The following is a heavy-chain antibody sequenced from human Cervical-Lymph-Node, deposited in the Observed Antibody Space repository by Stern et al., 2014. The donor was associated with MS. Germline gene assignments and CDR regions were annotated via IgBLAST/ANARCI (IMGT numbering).Heavy chain of an antibody. D-gene: IGHD6-13*01. CDR1: GYSFTSYW. Sequence: VQLLQPGAEVKKPGESLKISCTGSGYSFTSYWIAWVRHMPGKGLEWMGIVDPGDSDTRYSPSFQGQVSISADKSTSTAYLQWSSLKASDTAMYYCARTRYSSSWYTFDPWGQGTLVTVSS. CDR2: VDPGDSDT. CDR3: ARTRYSSSWYTFDP. J-gene: IGHJ5*02. V-gene: IGHV5-51*03.